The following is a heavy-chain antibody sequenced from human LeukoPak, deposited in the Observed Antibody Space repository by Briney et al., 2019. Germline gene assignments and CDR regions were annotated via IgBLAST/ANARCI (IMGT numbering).Heavy chain of an antibody. D-gene: IGHD5-12*01. CDR2: LTDSGDAT. Sequence: QPGGSLTLSCAVSGFTFSHYAMRWVRQAPGAGLEWVGSLTDSGDATYYADSVKGRLTISRDNSNSTLYLHISGLRDEDTAVYYCARGYSHNSGGWLDPWGQGTLVTVSS. J-gene: IGHJ5*02. CDR1: GFTFSHYA. V-gene: IGHV3-23*01. CDR3: ARGYSHNSGGWLDP.